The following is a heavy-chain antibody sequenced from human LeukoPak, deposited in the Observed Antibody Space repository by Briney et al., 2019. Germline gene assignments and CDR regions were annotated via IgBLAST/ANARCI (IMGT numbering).Heavy chain of an antibody. CDR3: ARGGPSATFDY. J-gene: IGHJ4*02. CDR1: GYTFTSYG. V-gene: IGHV1-3*01. Sequence: ASVKVSCKASGYTFTSYGISWVRQAPGQRLEWMGWINAGNGNTKYSQKFQGRVTITRDTSASTAYMELSSLRSEDTAVYYCARGGPSATFDYWGQGTLVTVSS. CDR2: INAGNGNT.